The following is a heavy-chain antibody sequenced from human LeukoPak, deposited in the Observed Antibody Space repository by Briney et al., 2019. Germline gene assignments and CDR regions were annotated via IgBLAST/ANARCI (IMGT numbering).Heavy chain of an antibody. CDR2: VSYSGKT. J-gene: IGHJ5*02. CDR1: GGSISNYL. D-gene: IGHD3-10*01. CDR3: ARYHSRSHEGWIDP. V-gene: IGHV4-59*13. Sequence: SETLSLTCSVSGGSISNYLWSWIRQPPGKGLEWIGYVSYSGKTDYTPSLKSRVTISLDAFNNHFSLTLSSVTAADTAVYYCARYHSRSHEGWIDPWGQGALVTVSS.